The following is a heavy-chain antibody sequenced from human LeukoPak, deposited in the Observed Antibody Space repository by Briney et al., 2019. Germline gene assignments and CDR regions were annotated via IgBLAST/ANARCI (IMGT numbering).Heavy chain of an antibody. Sequence: GRSLRLSCAASGFRFEDYAMHWVRQAPGQGLEWVSGISSISGNIGYADSVRGRFTISRDNAKNSLYLEMSSLRAEDTAIYFCVKEGCTSTSCYWGINYMDVWGKGTTVTISS. CDR1: GFRFEDYA. CDR3: VKEGCTSTSCYWGINYMDV. J-gene: IGHJ6*03. D-gene: IGHD2-2*01. V-gene: IGHV3-9*01. CDR2: ISSISGNI.